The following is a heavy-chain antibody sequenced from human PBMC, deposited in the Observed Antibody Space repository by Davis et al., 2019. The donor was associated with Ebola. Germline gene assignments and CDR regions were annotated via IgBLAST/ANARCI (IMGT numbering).Heavy chain of an antibody. CDR1: GFTFSSYG. D-gene: IGHD1-26*01. CDR3: AKGLGEVGATTYFDY. J-gene: IGHJ4*02. Sequence: GESLKISCAASGFTFSSYGMHWVRQAPGKGLEWVAVISYDGSNKYYADSVKGRFTISRDNSKNTLYLQMNSLRAEDTAVYYCAKGLGEVGATTYFDYWGQGTLVTVSS. CDR2: ISYDGSNK. V-gene: IGHV3-30*18.